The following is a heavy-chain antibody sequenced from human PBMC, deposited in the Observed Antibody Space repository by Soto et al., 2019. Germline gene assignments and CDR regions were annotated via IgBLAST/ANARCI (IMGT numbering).Heavy chain of an antibody. D-gene: IGHD4-17*01. CDR2: ISRSGGST. V-gene: IGHV3-23*01. CDR1: GFTFNSYA. CDR3: XXXXXXGGLXXXXXMDV. Sequence: EVQLLESGGGLVQPGGSLRLSCAASGFTFNSYAMNWVRQAPGKGXEWVXAISRSGGSTYYADSVKGRFTISRDNSKXXXXXXXXXXXXXXXXXXXXXXXXXXGGLXXXXXMDVWGQGTTVTVSS. J-gene: IGHJ6*02.